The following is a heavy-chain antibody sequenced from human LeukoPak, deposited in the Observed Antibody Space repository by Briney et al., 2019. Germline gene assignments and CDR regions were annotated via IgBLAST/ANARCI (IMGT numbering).Heavy chain of an antibody. CDR2: FDPEDGET. Sequence: ASVKVSCKVSGYTLTELSMHWVRQAPGKGLGWMGGFDPEDGETIYAQKFQGRVTMTEDTSTDTAYMELSSLRSEDTAVYYCATDQKDGSGSLAYWGQGTLVTVSS. D-gene: IGHD3-10*01. CDR1: GYTLTELS. CDR3: ATDQKDGSGSLAY. J-gene: IGHJ4*02. V-gene: IGHV1-24*01.